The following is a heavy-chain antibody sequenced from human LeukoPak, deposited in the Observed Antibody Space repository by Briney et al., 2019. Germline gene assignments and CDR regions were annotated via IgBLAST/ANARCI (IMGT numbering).Heavy chain of an antibody. V-gene: IGHV4-39*07. Sequence: SETLSLTCTVSGGSISSSSYYWGWIRQPPGKGLEWIGSIYYSGSTYYNPSLKSRVTISVDTSKNQFSLKLSSVTAADTAVYYCARELLRIVVVVAAPGNFDLWGRGTLVTVSS. CDR1: GGSISSSSYY. CDR3: ARELLRIVVVVAAPGNFDL. CDR2: IYYSGST. D-gene: IGHD2-15*01. J-gene: IGHJ2*01.